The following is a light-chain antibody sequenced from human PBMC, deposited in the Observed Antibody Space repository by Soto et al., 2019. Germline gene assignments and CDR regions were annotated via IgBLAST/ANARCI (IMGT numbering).Light chain of an antibody. CDR2: EGS. Sequence: QSALTQPASVSGSPGQSIAISCTGTSRDVGSYNLVSWYQQHPGKAPKVMIYEGSKRPSGVSDRFSGSKSGNRASLTISGLQADDEADYYCCSYAGSSTYVFGTGTKLTVL. J-gene: IGLJ1*01. CDR1: SRDVGSYNL. CDR3: CSYAGSSTYV. V-gene: IGLV2-23*01.